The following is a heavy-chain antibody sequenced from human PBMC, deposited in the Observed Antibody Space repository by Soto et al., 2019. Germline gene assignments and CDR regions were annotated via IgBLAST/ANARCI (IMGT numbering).Heavy chain of an antibody. J-gene: IGHJ3*02. D-gene: IGHD2-15*01. CDR1: GGTFNYYT. CDR3: ARGMVVVAARDSGAFDI. V-gene: IGHV1-69*02. Sequence: QVQLVQSGAEVKKPGSSVKVSCKASGGTFNYYTFSWVRQAPGQGLEWMGRIVPTLGIGQVAQKFQGRVTIPADKSTSTAYMEVTSLRSEDTALYYCARGMVVVAARDSGAFDIWGQGTMVSVSS. CDR2: IVPTLGIG.